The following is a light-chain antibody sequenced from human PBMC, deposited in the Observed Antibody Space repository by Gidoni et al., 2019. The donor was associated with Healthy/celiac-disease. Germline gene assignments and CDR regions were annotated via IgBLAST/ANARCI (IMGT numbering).Light chain of an antibody. J-gene: IGKJ1*01. Sequence: DIQMTQSPSTLSASVGDRVTITCRASQSISDWLDWYQQKPGKAPNLLIYKASSLETGVPSRFSGSGSGTEFTLTISSLQPDDFATYYCQQYNSYSWTFGQXTKVEIK. V-gene: IGKV1-5*03. CDR1: QSISDW. CDR3: QQYNSYSWT. CDR2: KAS.